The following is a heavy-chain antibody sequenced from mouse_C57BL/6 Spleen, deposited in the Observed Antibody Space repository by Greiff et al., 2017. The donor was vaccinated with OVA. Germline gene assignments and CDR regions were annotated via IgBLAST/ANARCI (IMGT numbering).Heavy chain of an antibody. V-gene: IGHV5-9-1*02. J-gene: IGHJ2*01. Sequence: EVMLVESGEGLVKPGGSLKLSCAASGFTFSSYAMSWVRQTPEKRLEWVAYISSGGDYIYYADTVKGRFTISRDYARNTLYLQMSSLKSEDTAMYYCTREGLGRGEYYFDYWGQGTTLTVSS. D-gene: IGHD4-1*01. CDR1: GFTFSSYA. CDR3: TREGLGRGEYYFDY. CDR2: ISSGGDYI.